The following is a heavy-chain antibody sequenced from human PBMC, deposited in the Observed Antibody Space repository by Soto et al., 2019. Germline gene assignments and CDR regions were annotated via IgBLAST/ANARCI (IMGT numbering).Heavy chain of an antibody. CDR2: ISAYNGNT. CDR1: GYTFTSYG. Sequence: ASVKVSCKASGYTFTSYGISWVRQAPGQGLEWMGWISAYNGNTNYAQKLQGRVTMNTDTSTSTAYMELRSLRSDDTAVYYCARSSGYDFWSGYYTGYYYYGMDVWGQGTTVTVSS. D-gene: IGHD3-3*01. V-gene: IGHV1-18*04. CDR3: ARSSGYDFWSGYYTGYYYYGMDV. J-gene: IGHJ6*02.